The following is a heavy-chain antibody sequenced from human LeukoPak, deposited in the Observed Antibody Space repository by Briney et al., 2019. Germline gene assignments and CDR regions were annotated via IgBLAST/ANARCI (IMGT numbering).Heavy chain of an antibody. CDR3: ARGGDIVVVVATGDAFDI. V-gene: IGHV3-30-3*01. J-gene: IGHJ3*02. CDR2: ISYDGSNK. D-gene: IGHD2-15*01. Sequence: PGGSLRVSCAASGFTFSSYAMHWVRQAPGKGMEWVAVISYDGSNKYYADSVKGRFTISRDNSKNTLYLQMNSLRAEDTAVYYCARGGDIVVVVATGDAFDIWGQGTMVTVSS. CDR1: GFTFSSYA.